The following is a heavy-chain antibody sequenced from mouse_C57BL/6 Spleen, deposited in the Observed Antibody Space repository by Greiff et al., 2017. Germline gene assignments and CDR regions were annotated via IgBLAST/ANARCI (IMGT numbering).Heavy chain of an antibody. V-gene: IGHV1-5*01. J-gene: IGHJ4*01. Sequence: VQLQQSGTVLARPGASVKMSCKTSGYTFTSYWMHWVKQRPGPGLEWIGAIYPGNSDTSYNQKFKGKAKLTAVTSASTAYMELSSLTNEDSAVYYCTREDLLGHAMDYWGQGTSVTVSS. CDR3: TREDLLGHAMDY. CDR2: IYPGNSDT. CDR1: GYTFTSYW. D-gene: IGHD4-1*01.